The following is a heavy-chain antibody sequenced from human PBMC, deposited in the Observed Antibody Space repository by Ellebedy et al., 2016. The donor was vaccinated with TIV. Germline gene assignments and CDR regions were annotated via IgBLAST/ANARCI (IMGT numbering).Heavy chain of an antibody. D-gene: IGHD3-9*01. Sequence: SETLSLXCTVSGGSISSSSYYWGWIRQPPGKGLEWIGSIYYSGSTYYNPSLKSRVTISVDTSKNQFSLKLSSVTAADTAVYYCASDILTGYYPDNWFDPWGQGTLVTVSS. V-gene: IGHV4-39*01. CDR2: IYYSGST. CDR3: ASDILTGYYPDNWFDP. CDR1: GGSISSSSYY. J-gene: IGHJ5*02.